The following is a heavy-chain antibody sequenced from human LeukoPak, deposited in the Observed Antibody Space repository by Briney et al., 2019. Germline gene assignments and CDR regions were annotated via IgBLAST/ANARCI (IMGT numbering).Heavy chain of an antibody. V-gene: IGHV3-23*01. CDR3: ASEPGVVVVIPFDY. CDR1: GFTFSSYA. J-gene: IGHJ4*02. CDR2: TSGSGGST. D-gene: IGHD3-22*01. Sequence: GRSLRLSCAASGFTFSSYAMSWVRQAPGKGLEWVSATSGSGGSTYYADSVKGRFTISRDNSKNTLYLQMNSLRAEDTAVYYCASEPGVVVVIPFDYWGQGTLVTVSS.